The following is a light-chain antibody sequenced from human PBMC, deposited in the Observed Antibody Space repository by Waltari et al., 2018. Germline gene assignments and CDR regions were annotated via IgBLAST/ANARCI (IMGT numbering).Light chain of an antibody. CDR1: HDIGTY. Sequence: DIQMTQSPSSLSASVGARVTITCRASHDIGTYLNWCQHKPGKAPKLLIYSASTLQSGVPPRFSGSGSGTDYTLTIFDLQPEDFATYYCQQTYITPPHSFGQGTKLEI. J-gene: IGKJ2*03. CDR2: SAS. V-gene: IGKV1-39*01. CDR3: QQTYITPPHS.